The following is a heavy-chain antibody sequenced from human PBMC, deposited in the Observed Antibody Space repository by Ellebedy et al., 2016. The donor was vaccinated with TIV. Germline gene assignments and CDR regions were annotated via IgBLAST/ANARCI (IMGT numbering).Heavy chain of an antibody. CDR3: ARDGDYSSSWRY. D-gene: IGHD6-6*01. J-gene: IGHJ4*02. CDR2: ISGHNGNT. V-gene: IGHV1-18*01. CDR1: GYSFTSNG. Sequence: ASVKVSCXASGYSFTSNGLSWVRQAPGQGLEWMGWISGHNGNTNYAQNLQGRVTMTTDTSTSTGYMELRSLRSDDTAVYYCARDGDYSSSWRYWGQGTLVTVSS.